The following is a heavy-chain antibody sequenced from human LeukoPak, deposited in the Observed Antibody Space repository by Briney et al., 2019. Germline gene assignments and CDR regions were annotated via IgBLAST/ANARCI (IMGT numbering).Heavy chain of an antibody. J-gene: IGHJ4*02. V-gene: IGHV3-13*01. CDR1: GFTFSSHD. CDR2: IGTAGDT. CDR3: ARGGPGYYLDY. Sequence: GGSLRLSCAASGFTFSSHDMHWVRQATGKGLEWVSTIGTAGDTYYPGSVKGRFTISRENAKNSLYLQMNILKAGDTAVYYCARGGPGYYLDYWGQGTLVTVSS.